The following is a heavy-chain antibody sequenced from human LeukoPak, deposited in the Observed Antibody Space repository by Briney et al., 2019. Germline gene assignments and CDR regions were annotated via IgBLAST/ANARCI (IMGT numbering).Heavy chain of an antibody. Sequence: GGSLRLSCAASAFTFSSYAMSRVRQAPGKGLEWVSSISGSGGSTYYADSVKGRFTISRDYSKNTLYLHMNSLRAEDTAVYYCAKLGLRAVPDDFWGQRTLVTVSS. CDR2: ISGSGGST. CDR1: AFTFSSYA. J-gene: IGHJ4*02. V-gene: IGHV3-23*01. D-gene: IGHD6-19*01. CDR3: AKLGLRAVPDDF.